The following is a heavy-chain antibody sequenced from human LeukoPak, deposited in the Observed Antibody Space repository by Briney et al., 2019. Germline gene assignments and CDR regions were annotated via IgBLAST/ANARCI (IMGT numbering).Heavy chain of an antibody. Sequence: GGSLRLSCAASASTFTNYDMSWVRQAPGKGLEWVSAISGSGGRTYYADSVKGRFTISRDNSKNTLYLQMNSLRAEDTAVYYCAADNGDHLFDYWGQGTLVTVSS. V-gene: IGHV3-23*01. CDR2: ISGSGGRT. CDR3: AADNGDHLFDY. D-gene: IGHD4-17*01. J-gene: IGHJ4*02. CDR1: ASTFTNYD.